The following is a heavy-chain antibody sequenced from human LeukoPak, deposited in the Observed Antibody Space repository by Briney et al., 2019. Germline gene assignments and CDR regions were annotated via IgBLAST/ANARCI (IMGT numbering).Heavy chain of an antibody. D-gene: IGHD2-15*01. Sequence: SETLSLTCTVSGGSISSYYWSWIRQPPGKGLEWIGYIYYSGSTNYNPSLKSRVTISVDTSKNQFSLKLSSVTAADTAVYYCASLGHCSGGSCCYFDYWGQGTLVTVSS. CDR2: IYYSGST. J-gene: IGHJ4*02. V-gene: IGHV4-59*01. CDR1: GGSISSYY. CDR3: ASLGHCSGGSCCYFDY.